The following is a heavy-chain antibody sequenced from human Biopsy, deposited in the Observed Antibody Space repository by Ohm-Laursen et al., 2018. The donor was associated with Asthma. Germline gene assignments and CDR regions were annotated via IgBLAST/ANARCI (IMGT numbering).Heavy chain of an antibody. CDR3: AGGWNCGGDCYSPDS. D-gene: IGHD2-21*02. V-gene: IGHV4-30-2*06. CDR1: GDSIDSGDYS. J-gene: IGHJ4*02. Sequence: SETLSLTCAVSGDSIDSGDYSWTWIRQSPGVGLEWIGYIYRNGDTYYNPTLKNRVTISIDRSKNQFSLRLRSVTAADTAVYYCAGGWNCGGDCYSPDSWGQGTLVTVSS. CDR2: IYRNGDT.